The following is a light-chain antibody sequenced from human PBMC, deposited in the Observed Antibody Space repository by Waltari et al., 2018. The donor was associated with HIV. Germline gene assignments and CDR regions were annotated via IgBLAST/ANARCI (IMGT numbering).Light chain of an antibody. V-gene: IGLV3-9*01. CDR2: NDK. CDR3: QVWDHTSVV. J-gene: IGLJ3*02. Sequence: SYDLTQPLSVSVALGQTARIPCGGRDIGTRDVHWYQQKPGQAPSLLIFNDKNRLSGIPERFSGSKSRNTATLTISEAQGGDEAAYFCQVWDHTSVVFGGGTNLTVL. CDR1: DIGTRD.